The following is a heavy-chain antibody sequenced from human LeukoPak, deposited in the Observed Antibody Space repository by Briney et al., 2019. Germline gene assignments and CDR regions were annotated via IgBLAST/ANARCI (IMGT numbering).Heavy chain of an antibody. CDR2: INHSGST. V-gene: IGHV4-34*01. CDR3: ARRKQQLVPSNWFDP. Sequence: PSETLSLTCAVCGGSFSGYYWSWIRQPPGKGLEWIGEINHSGSTNYNPSLKSRVTISVDTSKNQFSLKLSSVTAADTAVYYCARRKQQLVPSNWFDPWGQGTLVTVSS. J-gene: IGHJ5*02. D-gene: IGHD6-13*01. CDR1: GGSFSGYY.